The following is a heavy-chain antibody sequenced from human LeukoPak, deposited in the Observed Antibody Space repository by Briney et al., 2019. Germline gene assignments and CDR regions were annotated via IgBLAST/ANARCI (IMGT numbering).Heavy chain of an antibody. Sequence: SQTLSLTCTVSSGSINSGSSFWSWVRQPPGKGLEWIGYIYPSGTTYYEPSLKSRVTISVDTSNNQFSLSLASVTAAYTAVYFCSKDSHDSGQGTLVIVSS. J-gene: IGHJ4*02. V-gene: IGHV4-30-4*08. CDR3: SKDSHD. CDR1: SGSINSGSSF. CDR2: IYPSGTT. D-gene: IGHD2-21*01.